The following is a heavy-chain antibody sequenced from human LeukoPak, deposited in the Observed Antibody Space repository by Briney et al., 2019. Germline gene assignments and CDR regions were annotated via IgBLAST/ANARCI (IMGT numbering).Heavy chain of an antibody. V-gene: IGHV3-48*03. D-gene: IGHD6-6*01. CDR1: GFSFSSYE. CDR3: SGQYSSSSVVDY. J-gene: IGHJ4*02. CDR2: ISSSGSIM. Sequence: GGSLRLSCAASGFSFSSYEMNWVRQAPGKGLEWVSYISSSGSIMYSADAVKGRFTISRDNAKNSLYLQMNSLRAEDTAIYYCSGQYSSSSVVDYWGQGTLVTVSS.